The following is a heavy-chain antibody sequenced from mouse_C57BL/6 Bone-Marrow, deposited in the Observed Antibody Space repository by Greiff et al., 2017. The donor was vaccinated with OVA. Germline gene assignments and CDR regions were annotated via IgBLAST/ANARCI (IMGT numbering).Heavy chain of an antibody. D-gene: IGHD2-1*01. Sequence: EVKLVESGAGLVKPGGSLKLSCAASGFTFSSYAMSWVRQTPEKRLEWVAYISSGGDYIYYADTVKGRFTISRDNARNILYLQMSSLKSEDTAMYYCTRLLDAMDYWGQGTSVTVSS. V-gene: IGHV5-9-1*02. J-gene: IGHJ4*01. CDR3: TRLLDAMDY. CDR2: ISSGGDYI. CDR1: GFTFSSYA.